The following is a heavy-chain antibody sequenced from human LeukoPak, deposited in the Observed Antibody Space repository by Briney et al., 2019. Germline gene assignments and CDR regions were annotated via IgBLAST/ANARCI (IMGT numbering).Heavy chain of an antibody. D-gene: IGHD3-3*01. CDR3: ARLTIYDDTDY. CDR1: QLIFSKYG. Sequence: GGSLRLSCTGSQLIFSKYGLNWVRQSPGKGLEWISSITRSGSNIDYADSVGGRFTISRDNAKNSLFLHMNSLRVEDTAVYYCARLTIYDDTDYWGQGTLVTVSS. J-gene: IGHJ4*02. CDR2: ITRSGSNI. V-gene: IGHV3-48*03.